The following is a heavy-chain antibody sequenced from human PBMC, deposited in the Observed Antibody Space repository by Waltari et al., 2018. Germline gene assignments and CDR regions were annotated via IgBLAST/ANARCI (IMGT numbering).Heavy chain of an antibody. D-gene: IGHD3-10*01. CDR3: AREYYTHFDY. J-gene: IGHJ4*02. Sequence: EVHLVQSGGGLVQPGGSLRLSCAAQGSNFSSYSMDWFRQAPGKGLEWVSYISSSSSTVYYADSVKGRFTISRDNAKNSLYLQMNSLRAEDTAVYYCAREYYTHFDYWGQGTLVTVSS. V-gene: IGHV3-48*01. CDR1: GSNFSSYS. CDR2: ISSSSSTV.